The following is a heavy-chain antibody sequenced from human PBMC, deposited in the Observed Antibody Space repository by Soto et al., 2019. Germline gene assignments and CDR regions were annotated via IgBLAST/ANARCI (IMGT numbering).Heavy chain of an antibody. Sequence: GGSLRLSCGASGFTFSSYGMHWVRQAPGKGLEWVAVISYDGSNKYYADSVKGQFTISRDNSKNTLYLQMNSLRAEDTAVYYCAKGPHTYYYDSSGYYGDYFDYCGQGTLVTVSS. J-gene: IGHJ4*02. V-gene: IGHV3-30*18. CDR2: ISYDGSNK. CDR1: GFTFSSYG. CDR3: AKGPHTYYYDSSGYYGDYFDY. D-gene: IGHD3-22*01.